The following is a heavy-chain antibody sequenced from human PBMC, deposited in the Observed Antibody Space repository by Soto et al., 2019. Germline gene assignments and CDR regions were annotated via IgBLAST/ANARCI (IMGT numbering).Heavy chain of an antibody. CDR1: GASLNSGDYC. CDR3: AGFSEVAATEINWFDP. V-gene: IGHV4-30-4*01. J-gene: IGHJ5*02. CDR2: IYYSGST. Sequence: PSETLSLTCTVSGASLNSGDYCWSWIRQPPGKGLEWIGYIYYSGSTYYNPSLKSRVTISVDTSKNQFSLKLSSVTAADTAVYYCAGFSEVAATEINWFDPWGQGTLVTVSS. D-gene: IGHD2-15*01.